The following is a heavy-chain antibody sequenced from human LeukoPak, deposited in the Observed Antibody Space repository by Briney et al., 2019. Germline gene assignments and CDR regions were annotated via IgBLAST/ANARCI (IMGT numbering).Heavy chain of an antibody. Sequence: PGRSLRLSCAASGFTFSSYAMHWVRQAAGKGLEWVAIISYDGTNKDYADSVKGQFAISRDNSKNTLYLQMNSLRTEDTAVYYCARGSWRLVRGAASFEFWGQGALVTVSS. J-gene: IGHJ4*02. CDR1: GFTFSSYA. V-gene: IGHV3-30*09. CDR3: ARGSWRLVRGAASFEF. D-gene: IGHD3-10*01. CDR2: ISYDGTNK.